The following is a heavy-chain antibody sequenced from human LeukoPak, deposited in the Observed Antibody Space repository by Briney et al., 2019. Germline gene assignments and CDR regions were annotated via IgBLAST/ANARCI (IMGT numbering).Heavy chain of an antibody. CDR3: AREGTVTNNFDY. CDR2: IYHGGST. CDR1: GVSISSSNFY. J-gene: IGHJ4*02. V-gene: IGHV4-39*07. Sequence: PSETLSLTCTVSGVSISSSNFYWGWIRQPPGKGLEWIGSIYHGGSTYYNPSLKSRVTISVVTSKNQFSLKLSSVTAADTAVYYCAREGTVTNNFDYWGQGTLVTVSS. D-gene: IGHD4-11*01.